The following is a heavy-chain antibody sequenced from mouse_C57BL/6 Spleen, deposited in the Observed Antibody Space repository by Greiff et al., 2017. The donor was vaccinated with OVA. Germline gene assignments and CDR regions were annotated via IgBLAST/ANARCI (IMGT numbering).Heavy chain of an antibody. D-gene: IGHD1-1*01. CDR1: GYTFTSYW. V-gene: IGHV1-53*01. Sequence: QVHVKQPGTELVKPGASVKLSCKASGYTFTSYWMHWVKQRPGQGLEWIGNINPSNGGTNYNEKFKSKATLTVDKSSSTAYMQLSSLTSEDSAVYYRAKGGYYGSSYDWFAYWGQGTLVTVSA. CDR3: AKGGYYGSSYDWFAY. CDR2: INPSNGGT. J-gene: IGHJ3*01.